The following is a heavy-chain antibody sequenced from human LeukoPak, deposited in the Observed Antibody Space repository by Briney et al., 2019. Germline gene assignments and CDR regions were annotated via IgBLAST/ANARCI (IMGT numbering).Heavy chain of an antibody. CDR3: VRQNSDYYYYYLDV. D-gene: IGHD1-7*01. CDR2: VYYSGTT. J-gene: IGHJ6*03. Sequence: SETLSLTCTVSGGSVSSSSSYWAWIRQPPGRGLEWIGSVYYSGTTYYNTSLESRVTVSEDTSRNRFSLMLSSVTAADTAVYYCVRQNSDYYYYYLDVWGEGTTVIVSS. CDR1: GGSVSSSSSY. V-gene: IGHV4-39*01.